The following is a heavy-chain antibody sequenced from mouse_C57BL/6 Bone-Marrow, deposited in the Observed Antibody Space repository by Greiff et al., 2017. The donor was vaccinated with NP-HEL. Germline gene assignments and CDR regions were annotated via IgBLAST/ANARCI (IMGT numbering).Heavy chain of an antibody. CDR3: AREDIPYYYAMDY. Sequence: EVKLMESGGDLVKPGGSLKLSCAASGFTFSSYGMSWVRQTPDKRLEWVATISSGGSYTYYPDSVKGRFTISRDNAKNTQYLQMSSLKSEDTAMYYCAREDIPYYYAMDYWGQGTSVTVSS. CDR2: ISSGGSYT. V-gene: IGHV5-6*01. CDR1: GFTFSSYG. J-gene: IGHJ4*01.